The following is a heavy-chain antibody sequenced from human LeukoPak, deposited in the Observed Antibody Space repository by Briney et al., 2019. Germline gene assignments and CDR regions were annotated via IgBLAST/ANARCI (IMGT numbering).Heavy chain of an antibody. D-gene: IGHD3-10*01. CDR2: IKSKTDGGTT. Sequence: PGGSLRLSCAASGFTFSDFWMSWVRQAPGKGLEWVGRIKSKTDGGTTDYAAPVKGRFTISRDDSKNTLYLQMNSLKTEDTAVYYCTTVYGSGSLDYWGQGTLVTVSS. CDR1: GFTFSDFW. J-gene: IGHJ4*02. CDR3: TTVYGSGSLDY. V-gene: IGHV3-15*01.